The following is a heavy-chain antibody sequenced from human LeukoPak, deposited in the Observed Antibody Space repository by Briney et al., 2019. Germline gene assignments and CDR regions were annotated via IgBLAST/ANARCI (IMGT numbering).Heavy chain of an antibody. CDR3: ARGFSGFWEFDF. Sequence: PSETLSLTCAVSGGSFSSYSWNWIRQLPGAGLEWIAEINFTGNTETGTTSYSPSLKSRVTISADTSTNQLSLHLRAATVADTGVYFCARGFSGFWEFDFWGQGTLVTVSS. J-gene: IGHJ4*02. CDR1: GGSFSSYS. CDR2: INFTGNTETGTT. D-gene: IGHD3-3*01. V-gene: IGHV4-34*01.